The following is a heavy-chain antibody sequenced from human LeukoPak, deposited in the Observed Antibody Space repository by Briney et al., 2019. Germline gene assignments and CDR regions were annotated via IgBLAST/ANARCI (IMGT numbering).Heavy chain of an antibody. J-gene: IGHJ4*02. D-gene: IGHD3-9*01. Sequence: ASVKVSCKASGYTFTSYGISWVRQAPGQGLEWMGWISAYNGNTNYAQKLQGRVTMTTDTSTSTAYMELRSLRSDDTAVYYCARVSGGFDWLLYGDYWGQGTLVTVSS. CDR3: ARVSGGFDWLLYGDY. CDR2: ISAYNGNT. V-gene: IGHV1-18*01. CDR1: GYTFTSYG.